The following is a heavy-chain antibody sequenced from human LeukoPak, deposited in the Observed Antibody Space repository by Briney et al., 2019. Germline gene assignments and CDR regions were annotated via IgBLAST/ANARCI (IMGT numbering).Heavy chain of an antibody. Sequence: ASVKVSCKASGYTFTNYGISWVRQAPGQGLEWMGWISAYNGNTNYAQKFQGRVTMTTDTSTSTAYMELRSLRSDDTAVYYCARDRDRRYYDILTGYDYWGQGTLVTVSS. CDR1: GYTFTNYG. CDR3: ARDRDRRYYDILTGYDY. CDR2: ISAYNGNT. V-gene: IGHV1-18*01. D-gene: IGHD3-9*01. J-gene: IGHJ4*02.